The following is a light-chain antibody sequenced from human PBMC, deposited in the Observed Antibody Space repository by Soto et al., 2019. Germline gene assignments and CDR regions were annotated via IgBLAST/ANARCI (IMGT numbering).Light chain of an antibody. CDR1: QSVSSSY. CDR3: QQYKDWRT. J-gene: IGKJ1*01. V-gene: IGKV3-15*01. Sequence: VLPQSPGTLSLSSGEIATLSCRASQSVSSSYLAWYQQKPGQAPRLLIYGASIRATGIPARFSGSGSGTEFTLTISGLQSEDFVVYYCQQYKDWRTFGQGTKVDIK. CDR2: GAS.